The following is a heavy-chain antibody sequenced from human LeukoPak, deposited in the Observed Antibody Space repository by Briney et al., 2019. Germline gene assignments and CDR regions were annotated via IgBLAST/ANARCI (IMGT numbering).Heavy chain of an antibody. CDR3: GKGSYPDYYYYYGMDV. V-gene: IGHV3-23*01. CDR2: ISGSGGST. J-gene: IGHJ6*02. D-gene: IGHD1-26*01. CDR1: GFTFSSYA. Sequence: GGSLRLSCAASGFTFSSYAMSWVRQAPGKGLEWVSAISGSGGSTYYADSMKGRFTISRDNSKNTLYLQMNSLRAEDTAVYYCGKGSYPDYYYYYGMDVWGQGTTVTVSS.